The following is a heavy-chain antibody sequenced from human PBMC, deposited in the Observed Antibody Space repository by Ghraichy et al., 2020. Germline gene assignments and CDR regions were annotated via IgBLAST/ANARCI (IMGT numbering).Heavy chain of an antibody. CDR1: GFTVSSNY. CDR3: AREMTTVTQGNAFDI. J-gene: IGHJ3*02. V-gene: IGHV3-66*01. D-gene: IGHD4-17*01. Sequence: GESLNISCAASGFTVSSNYMSWVRQAPGKGLEWVSVIYSGGSTYYADSVKGRFTISRDNSKNTLYLQMNSLRAEDTAVYYCAREMTTVTQGNAFDIWGQGTMVTVSS. CDR2: IYSGGST.